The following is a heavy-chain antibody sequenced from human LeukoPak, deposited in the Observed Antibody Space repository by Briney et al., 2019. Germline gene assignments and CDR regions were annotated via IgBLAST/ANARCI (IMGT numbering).Heavy chain of an antibody. Sequence: GASVKVSCKASGYTFTSYYMHWVRQAPGQGLEWMGIINPSGGSTSYAQKFQGRVTMTRDTSTSTVYMELSSLRSEDTAVYYCARLANSPVVISAFDIWGQGTMVTVSS. CDR2: INPSGGST. CDR3: ARLANSPVVISAFDI. CDR1: GYTFTSYY. V-gene: IGHV1-46*01. D-gene: IGHD4-23*01. J-gene: IGHJ3*02.